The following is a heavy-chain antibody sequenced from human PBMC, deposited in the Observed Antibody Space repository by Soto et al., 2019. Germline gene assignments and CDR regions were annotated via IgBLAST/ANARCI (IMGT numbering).Heavy chain of an antibody. Sequence: ASVKVSCKASGYTFTGYYMHWVRQAPGQGLEWMGWINPNSGGTNYAQKFQGWVTMTRDTFISTAYMELSSLRSDDTAVYYCARGQRSDYYYYYMDVWGKGTTVTVSS. CDR1: GYTFTGYY. J-gene: IGHJ6*03. CDR2: INPNSGGT. CDR3: ARGQRSDYYYYYMDV. V-gene: IGHV1-2*04. D-gene: IGHD2-15*01.